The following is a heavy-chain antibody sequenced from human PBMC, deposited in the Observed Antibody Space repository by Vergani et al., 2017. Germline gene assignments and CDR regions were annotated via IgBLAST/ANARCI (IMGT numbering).Heavy chain of an antibody. J-gene: IGHJ6*02. D-gene: IGHD2-21*02. Sequence: QVQLVQSGAEVKKPGSSVKVSCKASGATFRSNTISWVRQVPGQGLEWMGRIIPVLGKTKYAQDFQGRLTITADTSTSTAYMELTSLRSQDTAVYYCAGDPRGYGGDPEDYCYDMDVWGQGTTVTVSS. CDR1: GATFRSNT. V-gene: IGHV1-69*08. CDR2: IIPVLGKT. CDR3: AGDPRGYGGDPEDYCYDMDV.